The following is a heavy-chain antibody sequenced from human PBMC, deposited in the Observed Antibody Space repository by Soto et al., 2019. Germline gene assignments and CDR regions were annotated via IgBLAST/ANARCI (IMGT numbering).Heavy chain of an antibody. J-gene: IGHJ6*02. CDR3: ASQYYDCWSGYYYYYYGMDV. D-gene: IGHD3-3*01. CDR1: GFTFSSYE. Sequence: GGSLRLSCAASGFTFSSYEMNWVRQAPGKGLEWVSYISSSGSTIYYADSVKGRFTVSRDNAKNSLYLQMNSLRAEDTAVYYCASQYYDCWSGYYYYYYGMDVWGQGTTVTVSS. V-gene: IGHV3-48*03. CDR2: ISSSGSTI.